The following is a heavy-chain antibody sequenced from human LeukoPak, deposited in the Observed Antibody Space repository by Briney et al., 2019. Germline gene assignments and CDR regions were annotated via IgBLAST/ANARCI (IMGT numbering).Heavy chain of an antibody. J-gene: IGHJ4*02. D-gene: IGHD6-19*01. Sequence: GGSLRLSCAASGFTFNSYYMSWVRQAPGKGLEWVASIKQDGSEKYYVDSVKGRFTISRDNAKNSLYVEMNSLRAEDTAVYYCARGPIAVAASPPYYFDYWGQGTLVTVSS. CDR2: IKQDGSEK. CDR3: ARGPIAVAASPPYYFDY. V-gene: IGHV3-7*01. CDR1: GFTFNSYY.